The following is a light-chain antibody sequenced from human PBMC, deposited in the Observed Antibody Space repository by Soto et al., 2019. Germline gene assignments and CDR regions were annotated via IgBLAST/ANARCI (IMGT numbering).Light chain of an antibody. Sequence: PVTGEKVALSCRRSRQKLVYSDGDTYLSWFQQRPGQSPRRLLSQVSNRYSWFPDRFSGSGCVTDFKLKISSVEADDVAGYYCMQDTLWPNTSVQGTRLEI. CDR2: QVS. CDR3: MQDTLWPNT. J-gene: IGKJ5*01. CDR1: QKLVYSDGDTY. V-gene: IGKV2-30*01.